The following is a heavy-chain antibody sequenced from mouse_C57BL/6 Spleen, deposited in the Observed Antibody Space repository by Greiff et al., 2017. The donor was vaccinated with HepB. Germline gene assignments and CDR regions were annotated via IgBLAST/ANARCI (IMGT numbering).Heavy chain of an antibody. V-gene: IGHV5-6*01. Sequence: EVHLVESGGELVKPGGSLKLSCAASGFTFSSYGMSWVRQTPDKRLEWVATISSGGSYTYYPDSVKGRFTISRDNAKNTLYLQMSSLQSEDAAMYYCARHPYYGSSRSLPYYFDYWGQGTTLTVSS. CDR2: ISSGGSYT. J-gene: IGHJ2*01. D-gene: IGHD1-1*01. CDR1: GFTFSSYG. CDR3: ARHPYYGSSRSLPYYFDY.